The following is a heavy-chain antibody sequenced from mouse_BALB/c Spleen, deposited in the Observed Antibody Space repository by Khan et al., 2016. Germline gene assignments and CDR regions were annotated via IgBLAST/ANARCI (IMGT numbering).Heavy chain of an antibody. Sequence: QVQLKESGPGLVAPSQSLSITCTVSGFSLTDFGVSWIRQPPGKGLEWLGIIWGGGNTYYYSALKSRLTISNDISKSQVFLKMNSTQTDDTAMSYCAKGVQSLYFYALDYWGQGTSVTVSS. J-gene: IGHJ4*01. D-gene: IGHD2-14*01. CDR1: GFSLTDFG. V-gene: IGHV2-6-5*01. CDR3: AKGVQSLYFYALDY. CDR2: IWGGGNT.